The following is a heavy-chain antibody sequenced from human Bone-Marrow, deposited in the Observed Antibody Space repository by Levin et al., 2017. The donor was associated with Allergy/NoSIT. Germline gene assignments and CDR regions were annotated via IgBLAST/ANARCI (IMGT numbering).Heavy chain of an antibody. CDR2: ISGGGDSI. CDR1: GFTFSGYA. Sequence: ASVKVSCVVSGFTFSGYAMAWVRQAPGKGLEWVSVISGGGDSIFYADSVRGRFTISRDNSKNTLYVQMNSLRVEDTAVYYCARESPHFDCWGQGTLVTVSS. CDR3: ARESPHFDC. V-gene: IGHV3-23*01. J-gene: IGHJ4*02.